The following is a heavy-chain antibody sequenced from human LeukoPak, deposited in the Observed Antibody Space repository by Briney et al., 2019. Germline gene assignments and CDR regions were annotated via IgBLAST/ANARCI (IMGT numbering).Heavy chain of an antibody. CDR2: INPNSGGT. CDR3: ASERVLCGGDCFDL. Sequence: ASVKVSCKASGYTFTGYYMHWVRQAPGQGLEWMGRINPNSGGTNYAQKFQGRVTMTRDTSISTAYMELSRLRSDDTAVYYCASERVLCGGDCFDLWGRGTLVTVSS. V-gene: IGHV1-2*06. J-gene: IGHJ2*01. D-gene: IGHD2-21*02. CDR1: GYTFTGYY.